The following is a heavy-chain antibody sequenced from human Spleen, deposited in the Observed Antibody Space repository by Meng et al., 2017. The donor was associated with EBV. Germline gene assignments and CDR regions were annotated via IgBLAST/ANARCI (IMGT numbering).Heavy chain of an antibody. V-gene: IGHV1-69*01. CDR2: INPIFGAT. Sequence: QVQLVQSGAEVKKPXASVKVXCKASGXTXSSNSISWLRQAPGQGLEWMGGINPIFGATTYSQKVQGRITVTADESTSTVYMELSSLRSEDTAVYYCARGGEMGCGGNDCYSWYFDLRGRGTLGTVSS. D-gene: IGHD2-21*02. J-gene: IGHJ2*01. CDR3: ARGGEMGCGGNDCYSWYFDL. CDR1: GXTXSSNS.